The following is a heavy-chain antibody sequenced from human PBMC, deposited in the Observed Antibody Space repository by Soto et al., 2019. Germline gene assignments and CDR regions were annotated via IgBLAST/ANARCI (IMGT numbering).Heavy chain of an antibody. Sequence: DSVKGRFTISRDNSKNTLYLQMNSLRAEDTAVYYCAKIGGRPDGYRDYVRKAYFDLWGRGTLVTVSS. V-gene: IGHV3-30*02. D-gene: IGHD4-17*01. CDR3: AKIGGRPDGYRDYVRKAYFDL. J-gene: IGHJ2*01.